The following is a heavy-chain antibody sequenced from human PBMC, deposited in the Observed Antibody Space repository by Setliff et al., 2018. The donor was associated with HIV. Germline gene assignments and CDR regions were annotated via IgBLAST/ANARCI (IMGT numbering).Heavy chain of an antibody. V-gene: IGHV4-38-2*02. CDR3: ARRTRRDGSGSYYY. Sequence: PSETLSLTCTVSGYSISSGYYWGWIRQPPGKGLDWIGSFFPSGGTYYNPSLQSRVTILVDTSKNQFSLKLSSVTAADTAVYYCARRTRRDGSGSYYYWGQGTLVTVSS. CDR1: GYSISSGYY. D-gene: IGHD3-10*01. CDR2: FFPSGGT. J-gene: IGHJ4*02.